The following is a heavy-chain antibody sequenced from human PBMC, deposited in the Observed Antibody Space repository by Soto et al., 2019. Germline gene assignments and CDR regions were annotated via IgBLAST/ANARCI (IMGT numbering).Heavy chain of an antibody. D-gene: IGHD1-26*01. CDR3: ARSGSYVNGFDS. Sequence: GGSLRLSCAASGFTVSNHFMNWVRQAPGKRLEWVSVIYSGGYTHYVDSVKGRFTISRDNSKNTLHLQMNSLRAEDTAVYYCARSGSYVNGFDSWGQGTLVTVSS. CDR2: IYSGGYT. CDR1: GFTVSNHF. V-gene: IGHV3-53*01. J-gene: IGHJ4*02.